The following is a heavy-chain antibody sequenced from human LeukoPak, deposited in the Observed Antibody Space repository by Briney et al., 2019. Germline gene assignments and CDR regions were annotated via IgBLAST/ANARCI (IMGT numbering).Heavy chain of an antibody. J-gene: IGHJ2*01. CDR1: GFTFSSYA. Sequence: PGGSLRLSCAASGFTFSSYAMSWVRQAPGKGLEWVSAISGSGGSTYYADSVKGRFTISRDNSKNTLYLQMNSLRAEDTAVYYCAKAGIVVVPAATLGYFDLWGRGTLVTVSS. V-gene: IGHV3-23*01. CDR2: ISGSGGST. CDR3: AKAGIVVVPAATLGYFDL. D-gene: IGHD2-2*01.